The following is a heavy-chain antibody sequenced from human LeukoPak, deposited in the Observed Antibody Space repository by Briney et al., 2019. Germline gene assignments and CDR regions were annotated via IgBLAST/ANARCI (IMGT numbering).Heavy chain of an antibody. V-gene: IGHV3-53*01. CDR3: ATPRSGYYYFDY. D-gene: IGHD3-3*01. CDR1: GFTVSNNY. Sequence: GGSLRLSCAASGFTVSNNYMSWVRQAPGKGLEWVSVIYSGGSTYYADSVKGRFTISRDNSKNTLYLQMNSLRAEDTAVYYCATPRSGYYYFDYWGQGTLVTVSS. CDR2: IYSGGST. J-gene: IGHJ4*02.